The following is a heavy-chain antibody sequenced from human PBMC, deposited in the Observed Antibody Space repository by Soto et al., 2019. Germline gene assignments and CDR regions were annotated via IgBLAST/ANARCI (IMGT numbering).Heavy chain of an antibody. CDR1: GFTFNSYW. Sequence: EVQLVESGGGVVQPGGSLRLSCAASGFTFNSYWMHWVRQAPGKGLVWVTRINGDGSSKNYADSVKGRFTVSRDNAKNEVNIQMNSMAGEDIGIYYAARGARGTYDLDSWGKGTPVTVSS. V-gene: IGHV3-74*01. CDR3: ARGARGTYDLDS. J-gene: IGHJ4*02. CDR2: INGDGSSK. D-gene: IGHD4-17*01.